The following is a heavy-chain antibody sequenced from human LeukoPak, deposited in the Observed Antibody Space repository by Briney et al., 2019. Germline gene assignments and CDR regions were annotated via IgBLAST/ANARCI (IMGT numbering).Heavy chain of an antibody. CDR1: GFTFSSYA. J-gene: IGHJ1*01. CDR3: AKNPYCSSTSCYIGEEYFQH. D-gene: IGHD2-2*02. CDR2: ISGSGGST. Sequence: GGFLRLSCAASGFTFSSYAMSWVRQAPGKGLEWVSAISGSGGSTYYADSVKGRFTISRDNSKNTLYLQMNSLRAEDTAVYYCAKNPYCSSTSCYIGEEYFQHWGQGTLVTVSS. V-gene: IGHV3-23*01.